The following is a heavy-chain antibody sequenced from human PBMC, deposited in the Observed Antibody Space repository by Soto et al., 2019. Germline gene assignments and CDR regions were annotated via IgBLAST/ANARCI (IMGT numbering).Heavy chain of an antibody. D-gene: IGHD3-10*01. Sequence: SSETLSLTCAVYGGSFSAYHCSWIRQSPGKGLEWIGEINHRGSTNYTPSLKSRVTISVDTSKNQFSRKFSSGTAPDTSVYYCAGGRGVRGNIITAYYYCGLDVWGQGTTATVS. CDR1: GGSFSAYH. CDR2: INHRGST. V-gene: IGHV4-34*01. J-gene: IGHJ6*02. CDR3: AGGRGVRGNIITAYYYCGLDV.